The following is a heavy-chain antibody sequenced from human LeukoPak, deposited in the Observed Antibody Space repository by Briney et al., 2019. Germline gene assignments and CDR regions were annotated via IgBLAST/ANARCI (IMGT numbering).Heavy chain of an antibody. Sequence: SETLSLTCAVYGGSFSGYYWSWIRQPPGKGLEWIGEINHSGSTSYNPSLKSRVTISVDTSKNQFSLKLSSVTAADTAVYYCARGATRGYSYGRDAFDIWGQGTMVTVSS. J-gene: IGHJ3*02. V-gene: IGHV4-34*01. CDR3: ARGATRGYSYGRDAFDI. D-gene: IGHD5-18*01. CDR2: INHSGST. CDR1: GGSFSGYY.